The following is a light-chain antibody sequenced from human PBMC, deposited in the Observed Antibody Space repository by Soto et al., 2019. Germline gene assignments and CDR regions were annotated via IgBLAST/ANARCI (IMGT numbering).Light chain of an antibody. CDR2: DVS. J-gene: IGLJ2*01. CDR3: SSYTSSHNLL. Sequence: QSALTQPASVSGSPGQSITISCTGTSSDVGGYNYVSWYQQRPGKAPKLMIHDVSNRPAGVSNRFSGSKSGSTASLTISGLQAEDEADYFCSSYTSSHNLLFGGGTKVTVL. V-gene: IGLV2-14*03. CDR1: SSDVGGYNY.